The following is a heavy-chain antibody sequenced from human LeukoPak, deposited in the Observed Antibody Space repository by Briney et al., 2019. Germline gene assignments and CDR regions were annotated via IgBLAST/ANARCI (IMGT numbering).Heavy chain of an antibody. V-gene: IGHV1-69*13. CDR2: IIPIFGTA. D-gene: IGHD2-8*01. Sequence: SVKVSCKASGGTFSSYAIGWVRQAPGQGLEWMGGIIPIFGTANYAQKFQGRVTITADESTSTAYMELSSLRSEDTAVYYCARDRMVYTPDEAENYFDYWGQGTLVTVSS. J-gene: IGHJ4*02. CDR1: GGTFSSYA. CDR3: ARDRMVYTPDEAENYFDY.